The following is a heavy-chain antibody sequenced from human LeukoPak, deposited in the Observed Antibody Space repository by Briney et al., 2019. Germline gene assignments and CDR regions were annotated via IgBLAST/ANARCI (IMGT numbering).Heavy chain of an antibody. CDR3: ARALRSWPDAFDI. D-gene: IGHD4/OR15-4a*01. V-gene: IGHV4-38-2*01. J-gene: IGHJ3*02. CDR2: IYHSGST. CDR1: GYSISSGYY. Sequence: SETLSLTCAVSGYSISSGYYWGWIRQPPGKGLEWIGSIYHSGSTYYNPSLKSRVTISVDTSKNQFSLKLSPVTAADTAVYYCARALRSWPDAFDIWGQGTMVTVSS.